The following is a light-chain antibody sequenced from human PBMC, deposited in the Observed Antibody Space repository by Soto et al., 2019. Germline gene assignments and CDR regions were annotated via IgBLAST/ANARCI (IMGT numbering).Light chain of an antibody. Sequence: QSALTQPASVSGSPGQSITISCTGTSGDVGGYNYVSWYQQHPGKAPKLVIYEVSNRPSGVSNRFSGSKSGNTASLTISGLQAEDEADYYCSSYTSSSVVVFGGGTKVTVL. J-gene: IGLJ2*01. CDR3: SSYTSSSVVV. V-gene: IGLV2-14*01. CDR2: EVS. CDR1: SGDVGGYNY.